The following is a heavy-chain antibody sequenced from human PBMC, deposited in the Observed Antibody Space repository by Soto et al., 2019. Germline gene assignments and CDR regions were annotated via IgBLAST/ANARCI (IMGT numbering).Heavy chain of an antibody. Sequence: SETLSLTCTVSGGSISSYYWSWIRQPPGKGLGWIGYIYYSGSTNYNPSLKSRVTISVDTSKNQFSLKLSSVTAADTAVYYCARFGKRSQAAAGSRLLDYYYYMDVWGKGTTVTVSS. CDR1: GGSISSYY. J-gene: IGHJ6*03. D-gene: IGHD6-13*01. V-gene: IGHV4-59*01. CDR2: IYYSGST. CDR3: ARFGKRSQAAAGSRLLDYYYYMDV.